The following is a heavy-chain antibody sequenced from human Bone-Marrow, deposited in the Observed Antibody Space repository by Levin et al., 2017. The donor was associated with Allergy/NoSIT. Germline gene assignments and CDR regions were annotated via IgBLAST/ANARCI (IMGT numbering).Heavy chain of an antibody. CDR2: MNPNSGRT. Sequence: ASVKVSCKASGFTFISYHLNWVRQAPGQGLEWMGWMNPNSGRTQLAQKFQGRVTMTRNTSVSTAYLDLSSLTSEDTAVYFCARDLGPLSNEFTSDYSYYGLDGWGEGATVTVTS. D-gene: IGHD4-11*01. V-gene: IGHV1-8*01. J-gene: IGHJ6*04. CDR3: ARDLGPLSNEFTSDYSYYGLDG. CDR1: GFTFISYH.